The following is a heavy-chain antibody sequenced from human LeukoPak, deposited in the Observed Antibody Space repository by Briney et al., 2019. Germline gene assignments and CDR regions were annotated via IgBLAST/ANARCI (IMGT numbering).Heavy chain of an antibody. CDR3: ARDGPFWTTDY. CDR2: IKQDGSEK. Sequence: PGGSLRLSCAASGFTFSSYWMSWVRQAPGEGLEWVANIKQDGSEKYYVDSVKGRFTISRDNAKNSLYLQMNSLRAEDTAVYYCARDGPFWTTDYWGQGTLVTVSS. CDR1: GFTFSSYW. V-gene: IGHV3-7*01. D-gene: IGHD3/OR15-3a*01. J-gene: IGHJ4*02.